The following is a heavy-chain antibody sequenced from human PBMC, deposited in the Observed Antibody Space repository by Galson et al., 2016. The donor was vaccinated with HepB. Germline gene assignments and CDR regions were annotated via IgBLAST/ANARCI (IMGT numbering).Heavy chain of an antibody. D-gene: IGHD1-26*01. CDR2: IYSGGAT. Sequence: SLRLSCAASGFTFSRYWMNWVRQAPGQGLEWVSVIYSGGATYYTDSVRGRFTIPRDDSKNTLFLQMDSLRPKDTAAYYCARGLVGSTTAFDSWGQGTLVAVAS. CDR3: ARGLVGSTTAFDS. CDR1: GFTFSRYW. V-gene: IGHV3-53*05. J-gene: IGHJ4*02.